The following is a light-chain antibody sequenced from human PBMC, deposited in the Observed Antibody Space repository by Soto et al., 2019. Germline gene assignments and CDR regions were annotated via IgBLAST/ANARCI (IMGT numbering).Light chain of an antibody. CDR3: QQYNNWHPLA. Sequence: EIVMTQSPATLSVSPGERVTLSCRASQSVSRNLAWYQQIPGQAPRLLIYGASTRATGIPARFSGSGSGTEFTLTISLLQAEDFAVYYCQQYNNWHPLAFGGGTKVEIK. CDR2: GAS. V-gene: IGKV3-15*01. CDR1: QSVSRN. J-gene: IGKJ4*01.